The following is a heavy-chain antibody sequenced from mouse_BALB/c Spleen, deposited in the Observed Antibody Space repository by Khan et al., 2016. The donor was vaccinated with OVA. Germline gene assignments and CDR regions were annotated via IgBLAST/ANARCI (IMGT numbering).Heavy chain of an antibody. CDR3: ARSIMAN. V-gene: IGHV3-2*02. CDR2: ISSSGST. CDR1: GYSITSDYA. Sequence: EVQLQESGPGLVKPSQSLSLTCTVTGYSITSDYAWNWIRQFPGNKLEWMGYISSSGSTSYNPSLKSRTSITRDTSKNQFFLQLNSVTTEDTATYYCARSIMANWGQGTTLTVSS. J-gene: IGHJ2*01.